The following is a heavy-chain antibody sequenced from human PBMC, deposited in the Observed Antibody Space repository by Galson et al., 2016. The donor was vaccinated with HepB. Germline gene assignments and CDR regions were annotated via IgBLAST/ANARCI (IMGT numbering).Heavy chain of an antibody. CDR3: ALLDYRGRHGLWDFDD. CDR1: GFSLPSSKVA. Sequence: PALVKPTQTLTLTCTFSGFSLPSSKVAVGWIRQPPGKALEWLALIYWDDERRYRPSLKSRVTVTMDTSKNQVVLTMTNMDPVDTATYYCALLDYRGRHGLWDFDDWGQGTLVTVSS. J-gene: IGHJ4*02. D-gene: IGHD4-23*01. CDR2: IYWDDER. V-gene: IGHV2-5*02.